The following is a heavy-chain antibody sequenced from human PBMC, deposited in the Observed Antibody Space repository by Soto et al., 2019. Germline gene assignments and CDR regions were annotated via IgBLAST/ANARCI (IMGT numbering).Heavy chain of an antibody. Sequence: EVQLLESGGGLVQPGGSLRLSCAASGFTFSSYAMSWVRQAPGKGLEWVSAISGSGGSTYYADSVKGRFTISRDNSKNPLVLQMNSLRAEDTAVYYCANDWLAVRGEPPTDWGQGALVTVSS. J-gene: IGHJ4*02. CDR3: ANDWLAVRGEPPTD. D-gene: IGHD3-10*01. V-gene: IGHV3-23*01. CDR1: GFTFSSYA. CDR2: ISGSGGST.